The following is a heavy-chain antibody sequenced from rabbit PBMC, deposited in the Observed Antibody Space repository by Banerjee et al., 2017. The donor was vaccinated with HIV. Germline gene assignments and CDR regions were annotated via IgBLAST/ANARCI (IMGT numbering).Heavy chain of an antibody. V-gene: IGHV1S45*01. J-gene: IGHJ4*01. Sequence: QEQLEESGGDLVKPEGSLTLTCTASGFTLSSNYWICWVRQAPGKGLEWVACIYADSSGSTCYASWAKGRFTISKTSSTTVTLQMTSLTAADTATYFCARDYSGGWSPGYVFNLWGPGTLVTVS. CDR1: GFTLSSNYW. D-gene: IGHD4-1*01. CDR2: IYADSSGST. CDR3: ARDYSGGWSPGYVFNL.